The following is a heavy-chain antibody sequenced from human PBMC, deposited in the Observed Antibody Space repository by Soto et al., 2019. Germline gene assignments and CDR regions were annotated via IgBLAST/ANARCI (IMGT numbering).Heavy chain of an antibody. CDR3: ASPIAVAGTEYFQP. D-gene: IGHD6-19*01. CDR2: ISSSSSYI. Sequence: EVQLVESGGGLVKPGGSLRLSCAASGFTFSSYSMNWVRQAPGKGLEWVSSISSSSSYIYYADSVKGRFTISRDNAKNSLYLKMNSLRAEDTAVYYCASPIAVAGTEYFQPWGQGPLGPVSP. CDR1: GFTFSSYS. V-gene: IGHV3-21*01. J-gene: IGHJ1*01.